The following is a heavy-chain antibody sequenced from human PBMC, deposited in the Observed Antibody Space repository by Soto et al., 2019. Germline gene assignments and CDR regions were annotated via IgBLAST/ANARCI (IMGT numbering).Heavy chain of an antibody. Sequence: GGSLRLSCAGSGFTFSDYWMYWVRQAPGKGLVWVSRIDTDGSDTMYAASVKGRFTISRDNTKNTLFLQMNSLRAEDTAVYYCTMTRPDTFDIWGQGTMVTVSS. CDR1: GFTFSDYW. V-gene: IGHV3-74*03. CDR2: IDTDGSDT. J-gene: IGHJ3*02. CDR3: TMTRPDTFDI.